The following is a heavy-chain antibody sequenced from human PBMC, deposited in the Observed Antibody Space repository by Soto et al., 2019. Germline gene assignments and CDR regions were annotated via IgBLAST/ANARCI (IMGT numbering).Heavy chain of an antibody. J-gene: IGHJ4*02. CDR3: ASGGDSNYDY. CDR2: IIPIFGTA. CDR1: GGTFSSYA. V-gene: IGHV1-69*12. D-gene: IGHD4-4*01. Sequence: QVQLVQSGAEVKKPGSSVKVSCKASGGTFSSYAISWVRQAPGQGLEWMGGIIPIFGTANYARKFKGRVTINADESTRKAYMELSSLRSEDTAVYYCASGGDSNYDYGGQETLVTVSS.